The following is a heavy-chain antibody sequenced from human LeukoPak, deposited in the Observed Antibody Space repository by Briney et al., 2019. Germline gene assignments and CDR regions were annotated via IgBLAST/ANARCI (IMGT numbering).Heavy chain of an antibody. J-gene: IGHJ4*02. D-gene: IGHD6-19*01. Sequence: PGRSLRLSCAASGFTFSSYGMHWVRQAPGKALEWVSFIWYDGSNKYYAVSVKGRFTISRDNSKNTLYLQMNSLRAEDTAVYYCARVLVVSGWTNIDYWGQGTLVTVSS. CDR2: IWYDGSNK. V-gene: IGHV3-33*01. CDR1: GFTFSSYG. CDR3: ARVLVVSGWTNIDY.